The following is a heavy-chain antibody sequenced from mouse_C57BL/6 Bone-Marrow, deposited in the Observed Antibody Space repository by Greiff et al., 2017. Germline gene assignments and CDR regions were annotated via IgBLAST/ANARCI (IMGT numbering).Heavy chain of an antibody. CDR2: ISSGGSYT. CDR1: GFTFSSYG. V-gene: IGHV5-6*02. Sequence: EVKLVESGGDLVKPGGSLKLSCAASGFTFSSYGMSWVRQTPDKGLEWVATISSGGSYTYYPDSVKGRFTISRDNAKNTLYLQMSSLKSEDTAMYYCARQGPLLFAYWGQGTLVTVSA. D-gene: IGHD3-3*01. CDR3: ARQGPLLFAY. J-gene: IGHJ3*01.